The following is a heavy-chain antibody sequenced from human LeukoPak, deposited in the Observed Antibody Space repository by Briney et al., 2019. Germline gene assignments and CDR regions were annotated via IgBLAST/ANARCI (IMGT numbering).Heavy chain of an antibody. V-gene: IGHV1-18*01. J-gene: IGHJ4*02. CDR2: ISAYNGNT. D-gene: IGHD6-13*01. CDR1: GYTFTSYG. CDR3: ARDGSSSWPPSPQLHKY. Sequence: ASVMVSCKASGYTFTSYGISWVRQAPGQGLEWMGWISAYNGNTNYAQKLQGRVTMTTDTSTSTAYMELRSLRSDDTAVYYCARDGSSSWPPSPQLHKYWGQGTLVTVSS.